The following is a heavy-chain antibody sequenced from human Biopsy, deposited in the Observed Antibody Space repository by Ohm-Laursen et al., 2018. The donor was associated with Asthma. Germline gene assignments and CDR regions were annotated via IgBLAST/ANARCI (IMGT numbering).Heavy chain of an antibody. CDR2: IIPIFGPT. CDR1: GYTFRSYG. CDR3: ARGYSGSDRIVYYYSGLEV. D-gene: IGHD5-12*01. Sequence: ASVKVSCKASGYTFRSYGVNWVRQAPGQGLEWMGRIIPIFGPTNYAQKFQGRVTISADDSTSTAYMELSSLSSEDTAVYYCARGYSGSDRIVYYYSGLEVWGQGTTVTVSS. V-gene: IGHV1-69*13. J-gene: IGHJ6*02.